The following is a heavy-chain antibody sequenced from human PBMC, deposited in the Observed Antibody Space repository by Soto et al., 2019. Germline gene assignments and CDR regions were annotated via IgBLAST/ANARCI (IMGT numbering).Heavy chain of an antibody. CDR3: ARDILLWCGELPPRAHDAFDI. CDR1: GGSISSGGYF. J-gene: IGHJ3*02. D-gene: IGHD3-10*01. CDR2: IDYSGST. Sequence: QVQLQESGPGLVKPSQTLSLTCTVSGGSISSGGYFWSWFRQHPGKGLEWIGDIDYSGSTYSNPSLKSRVTISVDTSKNQFSLKLSSVTAADTAVYYCARDILLWCGELPPRAHDAFDIWGQGTMVTVSS. V-gene: IGHV4-31*03.